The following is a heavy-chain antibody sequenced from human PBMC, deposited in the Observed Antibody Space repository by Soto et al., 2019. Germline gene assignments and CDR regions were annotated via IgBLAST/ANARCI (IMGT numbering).Heavy chain of an antibody. D-gene: IGHD6-13*01. J-gene: IGHJ5*02. CDR2: IYYSGST. Sequence: SETLSLTCTVSGGSISSSTYYWGWIRQPPGKGLEWIGSIYYSGSTYYNPSLKSRVTISVDTSKIQFSLKLSSVTAADTAVYYCATPKSIPAAGTGYNWFDPWGQGTQVTVSS. CDR1: GGSISSSTYY. V-gene: IGHV4-39*01. CDR3: ATPKSIPAAGTGYNWFDP.